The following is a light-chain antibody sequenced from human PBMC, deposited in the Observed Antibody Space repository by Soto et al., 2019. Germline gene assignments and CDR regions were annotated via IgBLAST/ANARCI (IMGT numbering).Light chain of an antibody. CDR1: SGSVSTSHY. V-gene: IGLV8-61*01. J-gene: IGLJ3*02. CDR3: AAWDDSLNGWV. Sequence: QTVVTQESTFSVSPGGTVTLTCDLSSGSVSTSHYPSWYQQTPGQAPRTLIYNTYTRSSGVPDRFSGSILGNKAALTITGAQADDESDYYCAAWDDSLNGWVFGGGTKLTVL. CDR2: NTY.